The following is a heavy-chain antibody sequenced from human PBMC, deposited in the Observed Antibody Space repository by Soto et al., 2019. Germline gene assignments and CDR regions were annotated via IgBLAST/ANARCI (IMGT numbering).Heavy chain of an antibody. CDR1: GFTFSSYW. CDR2: IKSDGSGT. CDR3: ARGDGDRYDGNSYLDRH. V-gene: IGHV3-74*01. J-gene: IGHJ4*02. Sequence: EVQLVESGGGLVQPGESLTLSCAASGFTFSSYWMHWVRQAPGKGLVWVSRIKSDGSGTYYADSVKGRLTISRDNAKNTLDLQMNSLRAEDTAVYLCARGDGDRYDGNSYLDRHWGQRTLVTVSS. D-gene: IGHD2-21*01.